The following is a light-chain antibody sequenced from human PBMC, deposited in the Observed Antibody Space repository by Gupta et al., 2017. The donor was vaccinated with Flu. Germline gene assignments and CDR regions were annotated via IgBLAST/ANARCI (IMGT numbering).Light chain of an antibody. Sequence: EIVMTQSPATLSVSPGEGAPLSCRASQSVSSNLAWYQQKPGQAPRLLIYGASTRATGIPARCSGSGSGTEFTLTISSLQSEDFAVYYCQQYNNWPLTFGGGTKVEIK. CDR2: GAS. J-gene: IGKJ4*01. CDR3: QQYNNWPLT. V-gene: IGKV3-15*01. CDR1: QSVSSN.